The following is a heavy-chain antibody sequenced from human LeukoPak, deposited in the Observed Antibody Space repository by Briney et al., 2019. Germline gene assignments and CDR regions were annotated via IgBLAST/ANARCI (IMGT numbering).Heavy chain of an antibody. J-gene: IGHJ4*02. CDR1: GFTFSDAW. D-gene: IGHD6-6*01. V-gene: IGHV3-21*01. Sequence: GGSLRLSCAASGFTFSDAWMSWVRQAPGKGLEWVSSISSSSSYIYYADSVKGRFTISRDNAKNSLYLQMNSLRAEDTAVYYCARGSGSSSLDYWGQGTLVTVSS. CDR3: ARGSGSSSLDY. CDR2: ISSSSSYI.